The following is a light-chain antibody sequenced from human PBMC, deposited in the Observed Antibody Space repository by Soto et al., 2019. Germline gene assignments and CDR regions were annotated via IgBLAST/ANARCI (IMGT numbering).Light chain of an antibody. CDR3: LSYTTSSTLV. Sequence: QSALTQPPSVSGSPGQSITISCTGTSSDVGGYNFVSWYQQHPGNAPKLMIYDVINRPSGVSNRFSGFKSGNTASLTISGLQAEDEADYYCLSYTTSSTLVFGTGTKLTVL. V-gene: IGLV2-14*03. CDR1: SSDVGGYNF. CDR2: DVI. J-gene: IGLJ1*01.